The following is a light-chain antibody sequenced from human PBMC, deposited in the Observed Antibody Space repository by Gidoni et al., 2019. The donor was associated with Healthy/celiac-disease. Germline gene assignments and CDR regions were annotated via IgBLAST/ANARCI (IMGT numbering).Light chain of an antibody. Sequence: DIVMTQSPLSLPVTPGEPASISCRSSQSLLHSNGYNYLDWYLQKPGQSPQLLIYLGSNRASGVPDRFSGSGSGTDFTLKISRVEAEDVGVYYCMQALQTPWTFGQXTKVXIK. CDR1: QSLLHSNGYNY. CDR3: MQALQTPWT. J-gene: IGKJ1*01. CDR2: LGS. V-gene: IGKV2-28*01.